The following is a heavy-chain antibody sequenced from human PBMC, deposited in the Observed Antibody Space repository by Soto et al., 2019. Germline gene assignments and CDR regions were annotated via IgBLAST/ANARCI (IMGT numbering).Heavy chain of an antibody. CDR3: TTNLWCSSTSCYPFDI. J-gene: IGHJ3*02. Sequence: GGSLRLSCAASGFTFINAWMSWVRQAPGKGLEWVGRIKSKTDGGTTDYAAPVKGRFTISRDDSKNTLYLQMNSLKTEDTAVYYCTTNLWCSSTSCYPFDIWGQGTMVTVSS. CDR2: IKSKTDGGTT. D-gene: IGHD2-2*01. V-gene: IGHV3-15*01. CDR1: GFTFINAW.